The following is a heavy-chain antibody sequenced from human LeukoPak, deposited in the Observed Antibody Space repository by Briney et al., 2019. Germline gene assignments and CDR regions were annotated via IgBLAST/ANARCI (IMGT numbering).Heavy chain of an antibody. V-gene: IGHV4-59*08. D-gene: IGHD3-3*01. CDR1: GGSISSYY. Sequence: SETLSLTCTVSGGSISSYYWSWIRQPPGKGLEWIGYIYYSGSTNYNPSLKSRVTISVDTSKNQFSLKLSSVTAADTAVYYCARVRSDYDFWSGYSTLFDYWGQETLVTVSS. CDR2: IYYSGST. J-gene: IGHJ4*02. CDR3: ARVRSDYDFWSGYSTLFDY.